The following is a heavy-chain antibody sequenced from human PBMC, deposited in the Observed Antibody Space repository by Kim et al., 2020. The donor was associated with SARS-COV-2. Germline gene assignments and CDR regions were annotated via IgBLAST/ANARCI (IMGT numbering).Heavy chain of an antibody. CDR1: GGSISSSCYY. CDR3: ARRGAVAGNRVYDY. D-gene: IGHD6-19*01. V-gene: IGHV4-39*01. J-gene: IGHJ4*02. CDR2: IHYSGST. Sequence: SETLSLTCTVSGGSISSSCYYWTWIRQSPGEGLEWIGSIHYSGSTYYNPSLKSRITISADTYKNQFSLDLSSVTAADTAVYYCARRGAVAGNRVYDYWGQGTRVTVST.